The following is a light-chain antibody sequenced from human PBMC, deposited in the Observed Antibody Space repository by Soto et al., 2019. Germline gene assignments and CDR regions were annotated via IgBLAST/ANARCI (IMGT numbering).Light chain of an antibody. CDR2: AAS. CDR3: QQYGPSPPYS. J-gene: IGKJ2*03. V-gene: IGKV3-20*01. CDR1: RSFSSRY. Sequence: EIVLTQSPGTLSLSPGERATLSCRASRSFSSRYLAWYQHKPGQAPRLLIYAASSRATGIPDRFSGSGSGTDFTLTISRLEPDDSAVYYCQQYGPSPPYSFGQGTKLEIK.